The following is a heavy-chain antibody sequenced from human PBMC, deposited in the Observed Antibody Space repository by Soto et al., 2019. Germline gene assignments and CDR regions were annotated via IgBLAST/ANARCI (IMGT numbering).Heavy chain of an antibody. V-gene: IGHV3-23*01. J-gene: IGHJ4*02. D-gene: IGHD5-12*01. CDR3: AKGSIEYSASVDN. CDR2: ISARGGSS. CDR1: GFSFSSYA. Sequence: HLLESGGGLVQPGGSLRLSCAASGFSFSSYAMVWVRQAPGKGLEWVAVISARGGSSYFADSVKGRFTLSRDNSKNVLSLEMNSLRAEDTAIYFCAKGSIEYSASVDNWGQGTLVVVSS.